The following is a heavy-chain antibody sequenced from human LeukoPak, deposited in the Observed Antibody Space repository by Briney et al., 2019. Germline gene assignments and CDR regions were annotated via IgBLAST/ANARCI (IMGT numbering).Heavy chain of an antibody. D-gene: IGHD4-17*01. CDR3: ARERDDYDDPGPLDY. Sequence: GGSLRLSRAASGFTFSSYSMSWVRQAPGKGLEWVSSISSSSSYRYYADSVKGRFSISRDNSKNTLYLDMNSLRAGDTAVYYCARERDDYDDPGPLDYWGQGTLVTVSS. V-gene: IGHV3-21*01. CDR1: GFTFSSYS. J-gene: IGHJ4*02. CDR2: ISSSSSYR.